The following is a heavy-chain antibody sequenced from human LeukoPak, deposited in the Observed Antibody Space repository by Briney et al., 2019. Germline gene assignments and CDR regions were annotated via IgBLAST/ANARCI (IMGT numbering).Heavy chain of an antibody. CDR1: GFTFSSYV. CDR2: ISSDGTSE. D-gene: IGHD2-15*01. V-gene: IGHV3-30*04. CDR3: AKRVSGGI. Sequence: GGSLRLSCAASGFTFSSYVMHWVRQAPDKGLHWVAVISSDGTSEYYADSVKGRFTISRDNSKNTLYLQMNSLRAEDTAVCYCAKRVSGGIWGQGTMVTVSS. J-gene: IGHJ3*02.